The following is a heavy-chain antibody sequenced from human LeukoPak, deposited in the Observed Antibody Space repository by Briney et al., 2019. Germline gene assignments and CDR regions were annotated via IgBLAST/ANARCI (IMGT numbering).Heavy chain of an antibody. CDR2: IAGTCGST. V-gene: IGHV3-23*01. J-gene: IGHJ3*01. CDR3: AKAFRIVGIVNPDDAFDV. CDR1: GFTFNKYA. Sequence: PGGSLRLSCAASGFTFNKYAMNWVRQPPGKGLEWVSSIAGTCGSTYYADSVKGRFTLSRDNSENTLYLQLNRLRAEDSGIYYCAKAFRIVGIVNPDDAFDVWGQGTVVTVS. D-gene: IGHD1-26*01.